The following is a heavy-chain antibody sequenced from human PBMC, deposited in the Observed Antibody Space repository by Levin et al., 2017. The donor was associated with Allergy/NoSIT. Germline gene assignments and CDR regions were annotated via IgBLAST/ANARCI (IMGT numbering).Heavy chain of an antibody. V-gene: IGHV4-59*01. Sequence: SQTLSLTCTVSGGSISSYHWSWIRRPPGKGLEWIGYVYNSGSTGTTNYNPSLKSRVTISLDTSRNQVSLKLSSVTAADAAVYYCARDRVVKASPRSSREKYYYYGMDVWGQGTTVTVSS. CDR2: VYNSGST. J-gene: IGHJ6*02. CDR3: ARDRVVKASPRSSREKYYYYGMDV. D-gene: IGHD3-10*01. CDR1: GGSISSYH.